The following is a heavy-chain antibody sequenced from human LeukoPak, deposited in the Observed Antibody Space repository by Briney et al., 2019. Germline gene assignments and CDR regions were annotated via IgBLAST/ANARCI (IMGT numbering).Heavy chain of an antibody. D-gene: IGHD3-16*01. CDR1: GDSVSSNSVT. Sequence: SQTLSLTCAISGDSVSSNSVTWDWIRHSPSRGLEWLGRTYYRYKWYNDYAVFVKSRITVNPDTSKNQFSLQLNYVTPEDSAVYYCVRSSSWAYDSWGQGTLVTVSS. CDR2: TYYRYKWYN. V-gene: IGHV6-1*01. CDR3: VRSSSWAYDS. J-gene: IGHJ4*02.